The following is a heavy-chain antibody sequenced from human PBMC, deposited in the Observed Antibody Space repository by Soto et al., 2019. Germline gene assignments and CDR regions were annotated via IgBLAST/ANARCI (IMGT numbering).Heavy chain of an antibody. CDR1: GFTFSSYS. Sequence: GGSLRLSCAASGFTFSSYSMHWVRQAPGKGLEWVSYISPSSSSIYYADSVKGRFNISRDNAKNSLFLQMNSLRAEDTAVYYCARVAYYYDSSGYFYWGQGT. CDR2: ISPSSSSI. D-gene: IGHD3-22*01. CDR3: ARVAYYYDSSGYFY. V-gene: IGHV3-48*01. J-gene: IGHJ4*02.